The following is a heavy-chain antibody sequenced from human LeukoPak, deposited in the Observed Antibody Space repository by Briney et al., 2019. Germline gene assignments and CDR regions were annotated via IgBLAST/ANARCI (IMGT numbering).Heavy chain of an antibody. V-gene: IGHV1-24*01. D-gene: IGHD3/OR15-3a*01. CDR3: ATRRFLDSLRGAFDI. CDR2: FDPEDGET. Sequence: GASVKVSCKVSGYTLTELSMHWVRQAPGQGLEWMGGFDPEDGETIYAQKFQGRVTMTEDTSTDTAYMDLSSLRSEDTAVYYCATRRFLDSLRGAFDIWGQGTMVTVSS. J-gene: IGHJ3*02. CDR1: GYTLTELS.